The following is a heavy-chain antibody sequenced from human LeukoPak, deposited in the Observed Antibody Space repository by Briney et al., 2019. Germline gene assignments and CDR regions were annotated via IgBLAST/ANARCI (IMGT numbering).Heavy chain of an antibody. CDR2: ISSSSSYI. J-gene: IGHJ4*02. Sequence: GGSLRLSCAASGFTFSSYSMNWVRQAPGKGLEWVSSISSSSSYIYYADSVKGRFTISRGNAKNSLYLQMNSLRAEDTAVYYCARSAYYDRDFDYWGQGTLVTVSS. CDR1: GFTFSSYS. D-gene: IGHD3-3*01. CDR3: ARSAYYDRDFDY. V-gene: IGHV3-21*01.